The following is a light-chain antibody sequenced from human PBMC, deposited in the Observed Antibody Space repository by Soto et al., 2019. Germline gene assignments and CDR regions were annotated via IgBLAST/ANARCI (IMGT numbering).Light chain of an antibody. J-gene: IGKJ4*01. Sequence: EVVMTQSPATLSVSPGDKVSLXCRANQTISNTLAWYQQKPGQAPRLLIYAASTRATGVSARFSGSGSGTEFTLTISSLQSEDFTIYYCQYYNNWLATFGGGTKVDIK. V-gene: IGKV3-15*01. CDR2: AAS. CDR3: QYYNNWLAT. CDR1: QTISNT.